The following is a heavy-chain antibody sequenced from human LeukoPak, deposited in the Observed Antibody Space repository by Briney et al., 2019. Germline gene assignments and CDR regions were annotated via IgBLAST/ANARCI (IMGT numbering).Heavy chain of an antibody. V-gene: IGHV3-21*01. CDR1: GFTFSSYS. D-gene: IGHD6-13*01. CDR3: ARDPVAAAGINYYYYYGMDV. J-gene: IGHJ6*02. CDR2: ISSSSSYI. Sequence: PGGSLRLSCAASGFTFSSYSMNWVRQAPGKGLEWVSSISSSSSYIYYADSVKGRLTISRDNAKNSLYLQMNSLRAEDTAVYYCARDPVAAAGINYYYYYGMDVWGQGTTVTVSS.